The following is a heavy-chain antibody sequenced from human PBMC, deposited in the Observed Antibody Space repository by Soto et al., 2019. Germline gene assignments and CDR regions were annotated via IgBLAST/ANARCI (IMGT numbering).Heavy chain of an antibody. CDR1: GYTFTSYA. Sequence: ASVKVSCKASGYTFTSYAMHWLRQAPGQRLEWMGWINAGNGNTKYSQKFQGRVTITRDTSASTAYMELSSLRSEDTAVYYCAYYCAREGSATSDDAFDIWGQGTMVTVSS. J-gene: IGHJ3*02. V-gene: IGHV1-3*01. CDR2: INAGNGNT. CDR3: AYYCAREGSATSDDAFDI. D-gene: IGHD2-21*01.